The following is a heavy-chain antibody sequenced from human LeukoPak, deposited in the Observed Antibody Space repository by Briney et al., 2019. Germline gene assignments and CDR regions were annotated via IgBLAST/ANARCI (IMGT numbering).Heavy chain of an antibody. CDR1: GFTFSSYS. CDR2: ISSSSSYI. CDR3: ARRGSSYYYDSSGFTPGAEYFQH. Sequence: GGSLRLSCAASGFTFSSYSMNWVRQAPGKGLEWVSSISSSSSYIYYADSVKGRFTISRDNAKNSLYLQMNSLRAEDTAVYYCARRGSSYYYDSSGFTPGAEYFQHWGRAPWLPSPQ. D-gene: IGHD3-22*01. V-gene: IGHV3-21*01. J-gene: IGHJ1*01.